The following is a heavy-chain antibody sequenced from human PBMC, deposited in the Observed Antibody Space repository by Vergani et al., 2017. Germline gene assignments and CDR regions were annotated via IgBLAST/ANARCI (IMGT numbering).Heavy chain of an antibody. J-gene: IGHJ4*02. CDR2: IYHSGST. CDR3: ARGSRAAGYSGPDS. D-gene: IGHD6-13*01. CDR1: GYSISSGYY. Sequence: QVQLQESGPGLVNPSETLSLTCAVSGYSISSGYYWGWFRQRPGKGLEWIGSIYHSGSTYFNPALKSRVTISVDTTKNQFSLKLSTVTAADTAVYYCARGSRAAGYSGPDSWGQGTRVTVSS. V-gene: IGHV4-38-2*01.